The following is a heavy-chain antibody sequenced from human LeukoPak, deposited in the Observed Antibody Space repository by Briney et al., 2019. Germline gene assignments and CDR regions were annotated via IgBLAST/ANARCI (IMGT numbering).Heavy chain of an antibody. CDR2: IKQDGSEK. Sequence: PGGSLRLSCAASGFTFSSYWMSWVRQAPGKGLEWMANIKQDGSEKYYVDSVKGRFTISRDNAKNSLYLQMNSLRAEDTAVYYCARDRYYDSSGGFFDYWGQGTLVTVSS. D-gene: IGHD3-22*01. CDR3: ARDRYYDSSGGFFDY. J-gene: IGHJ4*02. V-gene: IGHV3-7*01. CDR1: GFTFSSYW.